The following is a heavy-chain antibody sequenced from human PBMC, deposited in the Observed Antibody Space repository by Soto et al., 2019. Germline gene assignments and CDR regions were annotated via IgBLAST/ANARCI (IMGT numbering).Heavy chain of an antibody. CDR1: GGTFSNYT. Sequence: QVQLVQSGAEVKKPGSSVKVSCKASGGTFSNYTISWGRQAPGQGLEWMGGVIPFFGTADYAQKFQGRVTITADESMSTAYMELSSLRSEDTAVYYCARVRREVCFRTSCYGYNGLEVWGQGTTVTVSS. CDR3: ARVRREVCFRTSCYGYNGLEV. V-gene: IGHV1-69*12. D-gene: IGHD2-2*01. CDR2: VIPFFGTA. J-gene: IGHJ6*02.